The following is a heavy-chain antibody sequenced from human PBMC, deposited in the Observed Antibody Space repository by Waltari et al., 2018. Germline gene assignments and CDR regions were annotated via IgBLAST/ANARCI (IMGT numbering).Heavy chain of an antibody. CDR3: AREPTDTAMGDYYYYYMDV. CDR2: INPNSGGT. Sequence: QVQLVQSGAEVKKPGASVKVSCKASGYTFTGHYMHWVRQAPGQGLEWMGRINPNSGGTNYAQKFQGRVTMTRDTSISTAYMELSRLRSDDTAVYYCAREPTDTAMGDYYYYYMDVWGKGTTVTVSS. V-gene: IGHV1-2*06. CDR1: GYTFTGHY. J-gene: IGHJ6*03. D-gene: IGHD5-18*01.